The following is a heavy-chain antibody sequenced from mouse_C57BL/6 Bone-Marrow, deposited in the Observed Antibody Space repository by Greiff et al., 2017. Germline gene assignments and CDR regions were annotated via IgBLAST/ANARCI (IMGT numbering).Heavy chain of an antibody. CDR1: GFTFSDYY. D-gene: IGHD1-1*01. Sequence: EVQRVESEGGLVQPGSSMKLSCTASGFTFSDYYMAWVRQVPEKGLEWVANINYDGSSTYYLDSLKSRFIISRYTAKHILYLQMSSLKSEDTATYYCAREVTTVVATDYAMDYWGQGTSVTVSS. J-gene: IGHJ4*01. CDR2: INYDGSST. V-gene: IGHV5-16*01. CDR3: AREVTTVVATDYAMDY.